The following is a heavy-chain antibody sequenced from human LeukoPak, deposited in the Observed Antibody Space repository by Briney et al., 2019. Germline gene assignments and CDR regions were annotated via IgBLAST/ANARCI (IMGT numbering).Heavy chain of an antibody. D-gene: IGHD3-3*01. Sequence: PGGSLRLSCAASGLTFINFGMTWVRQAPEKGLEWVSAISGSAVITFYADSAKGRFTISRDNSKNTLYLQMNSLRAEDTALYYCAKSRLSGINDAFDIWGQGTMVTVSS. V-gene: IGHV3-23*01. CDR2: ISGSAVIT. J-gene: IGHJ3*02. CDR1: GLTFINFG. CDR3: AKSRLSGINDAFDI.